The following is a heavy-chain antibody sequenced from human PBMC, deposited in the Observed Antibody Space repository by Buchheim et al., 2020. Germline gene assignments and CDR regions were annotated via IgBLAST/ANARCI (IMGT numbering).Heavy chain of an antibody. V-gene: IGHV1-46*01. CDR2: INPSGGST. Sequence: QVQLVQSGAEVKKPGASVKVSCKASGYTFTSYYMHWVRQAPGQGLEWMGIINPSGGSTSYAQQFQGRVTMTRDTSTSTVYMELSSLRSEDTAVYYCAREMFTMVRGVIIRPPSYYYYYGMDVWGQGTT. CDR3: AREMFTMVRGVIIRPPSYYYYYGMDV. D-gene: IGHD3-10*01. J-gene: IGHJ6*02. CDR1: GYTFTSYY.